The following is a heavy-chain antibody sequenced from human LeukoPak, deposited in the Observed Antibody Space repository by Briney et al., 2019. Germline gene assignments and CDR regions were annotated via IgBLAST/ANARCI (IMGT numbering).Heavy chain of an antibody. J-gene: IGHJ4*02. CDR1: GFTFSRFE. CDR2: ISGSGSSI. CDR3: ARTDITTVTTRHFDY. Sequence: GGSLRLSCVASGFTFSRFEMNWVRQAPGKGLEWVSYISGSGSSIYYADSVKGRFTISRDNAKNSLYLQMNSLRAEDTAVYYCARTDITTVTTRHFDYWGQGALVTVSS. D-gene: IGHD4-17*01. V-gene: IGHV3-48*03.